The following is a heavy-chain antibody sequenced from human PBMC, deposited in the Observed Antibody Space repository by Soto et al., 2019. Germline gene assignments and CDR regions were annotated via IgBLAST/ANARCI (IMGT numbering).Heavy chain of an antibody. D-gene: IGHD6-19*01. CDR2: IKQDGSEK. V-gene: IGHV3-7*01. CDR3: ARGSGWYYYYYYMDV. CDR1: GFTFSSYW. J-gene: IGHJ6*03. Sequence: PGVYLRLSCAASGFTFSSYWMSWVRQAPGKGLEWVANIKQDGSEKYYVDSVKGRFTISRDNAKNSLYLQMNSLSAEDTAVYYCARGSGWYYYYYYMDVWGKGT.